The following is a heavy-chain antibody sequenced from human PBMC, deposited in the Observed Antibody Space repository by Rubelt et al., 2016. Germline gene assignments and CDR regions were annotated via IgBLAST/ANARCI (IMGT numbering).Heavy chain of an antibody. CDR3: ARDGVAAADQYYFDY. CDR2: ISYDGSNK. Sequence: SYAMHCVRQSPGKGLEWVAVISYDGSNKYYADSVKGRFTISRDNSKNTLYLQMNSLMAEDTAVYYCARDGVAAADQYYFDYWGQGTLVTVSS. CDR1: SYA. V-gene: IGHV3-30*04. J-gene: IGHJ4*02. D-gene: IGHD6-13*01.